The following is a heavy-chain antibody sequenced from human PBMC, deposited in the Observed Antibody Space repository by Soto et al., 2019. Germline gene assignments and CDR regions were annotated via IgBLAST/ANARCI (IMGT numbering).Heavy chain of an antibody. CDR2: ISAYNGNT. CDR3: ARAADYYDSSGSWYFDL. J-gene: IGHJ2*01. Sequence: ASVKVSCKASGYTFTNFGISWVRQAPGQGLEWMGWISAYNGNTNYAQKLQGRVTMTTDTSTSTAYMELRSLRSDDTAVYYCARAADYYDSSGSWYFDLWGRGTLVTVSS. V-gene: IGHV1-18*01. D-gene: IGHD3-22*01. CDR1: GYTFTNFG.